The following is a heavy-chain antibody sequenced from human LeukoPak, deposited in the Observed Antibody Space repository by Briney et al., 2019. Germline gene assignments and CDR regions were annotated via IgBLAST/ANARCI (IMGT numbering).Heavy chain of an antibody. Sequence: PGGSLRLSCAASGFTFISFAMHWVRQAPGKGLEWVAVISYDGTNKYYADPVKGRFTISRDNSKNTLYLQMNSLTAEDTAVYYFARDDRGIAAAGFFDYWGQGTLVTVSS. D-gene: IGHD6-13*01. J-gene: IGHJ4*02. CDR3: ARDDRGIAAAGFFDY. CDR2: ISYDGTNK. V-gene: IGHV3-30-3*01. CDR1: GFTFISFA.